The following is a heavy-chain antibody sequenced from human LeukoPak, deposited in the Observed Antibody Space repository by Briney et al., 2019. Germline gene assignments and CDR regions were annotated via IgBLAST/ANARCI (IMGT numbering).Heavy chain of an antibody. V-gene: IGHV4-34*01. Sequence: TSQTLSLTCAVYGGSFSGYYWSWIRQPPGKGLEWIGEINHSGSTNYNPSLKSRVTISVDTSKNQFSLKLSSVTAADTAVYYCARVRAYCGGDCYPSPIDYWGQGTLVTVSS. CDR2: INHSGST. D-gene: IGHD2-21*02. J-gene: IGHJ4*02. CDR3: ARVRAYCGGDCYPSPIDY. CDR1: GGSFSGYY.